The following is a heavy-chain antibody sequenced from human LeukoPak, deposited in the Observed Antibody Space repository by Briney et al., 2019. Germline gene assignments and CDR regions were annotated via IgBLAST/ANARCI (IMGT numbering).Heavy chain of an antibody. CDR2: ISYDGSNK. Sequence: GGSLRLSCAASGFTFSSYGMHWVRQAPGKGLEWVAVISYDGSNKYYADSVKGRFTISRDNSKNTLYLQMNSLRAEDTAIYYCAKDLAYDSSDYHVIFDCWGQGTLVTVSS. D-gene: IGHD3-22*01. CDR3: AKDLAYDSSDYHVIFDC. CDR1: GFTFSSYG. V-gene: IGHV3-30*18. J-gene: IGHJ4*02.